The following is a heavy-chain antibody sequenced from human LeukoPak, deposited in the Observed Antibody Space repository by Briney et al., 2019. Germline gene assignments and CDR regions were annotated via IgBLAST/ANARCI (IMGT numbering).Heavy chain of an antibody. CDR2: INHSGST. Sequence: PSETLSLTCTVSGGSISSSSYYWAWIRQPPGKGLEWIGEINHSGSTNYNPSLKSRVTISVDTSKNQFSLKLSSVTAADTAVYYCARGSGSYYYWGQGTLVTVSS. D-gene: IGHD1-26*01. CDR1: GGSISSSSYY. CDR3: ARGSGSYYY. V-gene: IGHV4-39*07. J-gene: IGHJ4*02.